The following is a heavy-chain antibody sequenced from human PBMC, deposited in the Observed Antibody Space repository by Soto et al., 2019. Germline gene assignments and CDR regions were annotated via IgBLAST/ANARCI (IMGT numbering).Heavy chain of an antibody. D-gene: IGHD2-2*01. CDR1: GYTFTIYG. V-gene: IGHV1-18*04. Sequence: ASVKVSCKASGYTFTIYGISGVRQSPLQGLDWMGCISAYNGNTNYAQKLQGRVTMTTDTSTSTAYMELRSLRSDDTAVYYCARDLWYCSSTSCAPFDYWGQGTLVTVSS. J-gene: IGHJ4*02. CDR2: ISAYNGNT. CDR3: ARDLWYCSSTSCAPFDY.